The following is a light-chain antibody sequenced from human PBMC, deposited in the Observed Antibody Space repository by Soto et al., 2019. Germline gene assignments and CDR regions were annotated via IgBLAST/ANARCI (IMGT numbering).Light chain of an antibody. V-gene: IGLV1-51*02. CDR2: EDN. CDR1: SSNIGDNL. Sequence: QSVLTQPPSVSAAPGQKVTISCSGSSSNIGDNLFSWYQHLPGTAPRLLIYEDNKRPSGIPDRFSGSKSGTSATLGITGLQTGDEADYYCGTWDNSLSAGWVFGGGTKLTVL. J-gene: IGLJ3*02. CDR3: GTWDNSLSAGWV.